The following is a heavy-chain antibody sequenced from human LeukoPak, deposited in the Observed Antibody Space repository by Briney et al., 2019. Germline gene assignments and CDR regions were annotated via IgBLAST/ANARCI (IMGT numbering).Heavy chain of an antibody. D-gene: IGHD1-26*01. CDR2: IIPIFGTA. Sequence: ASVKVSCKASGGTFSSYAISWVRQAPGQGLEWMGGIIPIFGTANYAQKFQGRVTITADESTSTAYMELSSLRSEDTAVYCCARRATHDAFDIWGQGTMVTVSS. V-gene: IGHV1-69*13. J-gene: IGHJ3*02. CDR1: GGTFSSYA. CDR3: ARRATHDAFDI.